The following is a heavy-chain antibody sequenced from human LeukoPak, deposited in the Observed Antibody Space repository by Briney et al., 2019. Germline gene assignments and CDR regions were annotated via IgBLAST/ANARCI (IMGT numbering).Heavy chain of an antibody. CDR3: ARHMWTTLITTVDY. Sequence: GGSLRPSCAVSGLTFRNYAVSWVRQAPGKGLEWVSTVSGNGGNTDYADSVKGRFTISRDNSENTVYLQMNNLRAEDTAVYYCARHMWTTLITTVDYWGQGTLVTVSS. J-gene: IGHJ4*02. D-gene: IGHD4-23*01. CDR2: VSGNGGNT. V-gene: IGHV3-23*01. CDR1: GLTFRNYA.